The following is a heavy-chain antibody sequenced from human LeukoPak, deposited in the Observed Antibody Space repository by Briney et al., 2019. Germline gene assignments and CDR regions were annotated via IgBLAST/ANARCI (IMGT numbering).Heavy chain of an antibody. CDR1: GGSISSYY. D-gene: IGHD7-27*01. J-gene: IGHJ4*02. V-gene: IGHV4-59*01. Sequence: SETLSLTCTVSGGSISSYYWSWIRQPPGKGLERIGYIYYSGSTNYNPSLKSRVTISVDTSKNQFSLKLSSVTAADTAVYYCARRAANWGRPTYFDYWGQGTLVTVSS. CDR3: ARRAANWGRPTYFDY. CDR2: IYYSGST.